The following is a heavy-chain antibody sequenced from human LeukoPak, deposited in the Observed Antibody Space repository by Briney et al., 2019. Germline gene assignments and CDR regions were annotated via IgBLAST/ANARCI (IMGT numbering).Heavy chain of an antibody. D-gene: IGHD2-8*01. CDR3: ARVGGYCTDGVCYSVNYFDY. Sequence: GGSLRLSCAASGFTFSDYLMDWVRQAPGKGLEWVGRIRKKDKSYTTQYAPSVEGRFTISKDNAKNSLYLQMNSLRAEDTAVYYCARVGGYCTDGVCYSVNYFDYWGQGTLVTVSS. V-gene: IGHV3-72*01. J-gene: IGHJ4*02. CDR1: GFTFSDYL. CDR2: IRKKDKSYTT.